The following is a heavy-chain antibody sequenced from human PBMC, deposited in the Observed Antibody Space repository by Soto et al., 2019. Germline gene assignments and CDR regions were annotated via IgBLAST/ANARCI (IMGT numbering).Heavy chain of an antibody. CDR1: GFTFVDFA. V-gene: IGHV3-9*01. CDR2: ITWNTHKI. Sequence: EVQLVESGGGLVQPGRSLRLSCAASGFTFVDFAMHGVRQAPGKGLEWVSGITWNTHKIAYADSVEGRFTISRDNAKNSLYLQMNSLRAEDTALYYCAKDRVRGRFGEASFDAWGQGTLVTVSS. J-gene: IGHJ3*01. CDR3: AKDRVRGRFGEASFDA. D-gene: IGHD3-10*01.